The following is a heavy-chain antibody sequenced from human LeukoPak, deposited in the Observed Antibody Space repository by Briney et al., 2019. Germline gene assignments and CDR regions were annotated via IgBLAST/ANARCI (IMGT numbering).Heavy chain of an antibody. D-gene: IGHD3-3*01. CDR1: GYTFTGYY. V-gene: IGHV1-2*02. Sequence: ASVKVSCKASGYTFTGYYMHWVRQAPGQGLEWMGWINPNSGGTNYAQKFQGRVTMTRDTSISTAYMELSRLRSDDTAVYYCARNLEWLFGFDYWGQGTLVTVSS. CDR2: INPNSGGT. CDR3: ARNLEWLFGFDY. J-gene: IGHJ4*02.